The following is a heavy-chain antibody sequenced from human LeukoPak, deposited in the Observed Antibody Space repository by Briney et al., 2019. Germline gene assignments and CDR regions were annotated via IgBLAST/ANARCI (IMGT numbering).Heavy chain of an antibody. Sequence: PGGSLRLSCAASGFTFSNAWMSWVRQAPGKGLEWVGRIKSKTDGGTTDYAAPVKGRFTISRDDSKNTLYLQMNSLKTEDTAVYYCTTESALAVAGYFDYWGQGTLVTVSS. J-gene: IGHJ4*02. D-gene: IGHD6-19*01. CDR3: TTESALAVAGYFDY. V-gene: IGHV3-15*01. CDR2: IKSKTDGGTT. CDR1: GFTFSNAW.